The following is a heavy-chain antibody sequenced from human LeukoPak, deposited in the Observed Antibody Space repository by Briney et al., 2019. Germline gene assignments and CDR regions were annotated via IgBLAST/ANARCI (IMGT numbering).Heavy chain of an antibody. Sequence: PSETLSLTCAVSGYSISSGYYWGWIRQPPGKVLEWIGSIYHSGSTYYNPSLKSRVTISVDTSKNQFSLKLSSVTAADTAVYYCARGRTCSSTSCSYYYYYYMDVWGKGTTVTVSS. D-gene: IGHD2-2*01. V-gene: IGHV4-38-2*01. CDR1: GYSISSGYY. CDR3: ARGRTCSSTSCSYYYYYYMDV. J-gene: IGHJ6*03. CDR2: IYHSGST.